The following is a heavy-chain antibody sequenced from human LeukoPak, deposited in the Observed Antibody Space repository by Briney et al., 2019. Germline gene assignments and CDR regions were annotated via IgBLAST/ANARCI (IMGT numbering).Heavy chain of an antibody. CDR2: INHSGST. CDR1: GGSFSGYY. D-gene: IGHD2-21*01. CDR3: ARGIPRGDVSY. Sequence: PSETLSLTCAVYGGSFSGYYWSWIRQPPGKGLEWIGEINHSGSTNYNPSLKSRVTISVDTSKNQFSLKLSSVTAADTAVYYCARGIPRGDVSYWGQGTLVTVSS. V-gene: IGHV4-34*01. J-gene: IGHJ4*01.